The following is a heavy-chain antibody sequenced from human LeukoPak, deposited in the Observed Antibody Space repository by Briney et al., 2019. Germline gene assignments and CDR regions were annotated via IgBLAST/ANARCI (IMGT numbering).Heavy chain of an antibody. CDR2: INHSGST. V-gene: IGHV4-34*01. CDR1: GGSFSGYY. D-gene: IGHD4-17*01. Sequence: SKTLSLTCAVYGGSFSGYYWSWIRQPPGKGLEWIGEINHSGSTNYNPSLKSRVTISVDTSKNQFSLKLSSVTAADTAVYYCASRGYGDYDATPYYYYGMDVWGQGTTVTVSS. CDR3: ASRGYGDYDATPYYYYGMDV. J-gene: IGHJ6*02.